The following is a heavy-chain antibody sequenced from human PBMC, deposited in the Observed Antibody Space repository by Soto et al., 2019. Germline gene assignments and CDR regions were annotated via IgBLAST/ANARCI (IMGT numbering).Heavy chain of an antibody. J-gene: IGHJ4*02. CDR1: GFTFSSYG. Sequence: QVQLVESGGGVVQPGRSLRLSCAASGFTFSSYGMHWVRQAPGKGLEWVAVISSDGSNKYYADSVKGRFTISRDNSKNTLYLQMNSLRAEDTAVYYCAKDRPGIAVAGPLDYWGQGTLVTVSS. D-gene: IGHD6-19*01. CDR3: AKDRPGIAVAGPLDY. CDR2: ISSDGSNK. V-gene: IGHV3-30*18.